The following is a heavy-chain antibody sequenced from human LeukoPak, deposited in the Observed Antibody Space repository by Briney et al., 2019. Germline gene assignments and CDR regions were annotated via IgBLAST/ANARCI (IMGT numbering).Heavy chain of an antibody. CDR1: GFTFDDYA. D-gene: IGHD2-2*01. CDR2: ISWNSGSI. J-gene: IGHJ6*03. Sequence: PGRSLRLSCAASGFTFDDYATHWVRQAPGKGLEWVSGISWNSGSIGYADSVKGRFTISRDNAKNSLYLQMNSLRAEDTALYYCAKATEDIVVVPAAMRGYYYYMDVWGNGTTVTVSS. V-gene: IGHV3-9*01. CDR3: AKATEDIVVVPAAMRGYYYYMDV.